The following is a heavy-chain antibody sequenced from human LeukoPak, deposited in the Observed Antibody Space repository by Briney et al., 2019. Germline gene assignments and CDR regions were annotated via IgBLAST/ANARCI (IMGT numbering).Heavy chain of an antibody. CDR1: GYTFTGYD. Sequence: ASVKVSCKASGYTFTGYDMHWVRQAPGQRLEWVGWINPNSGGTHYAQKFQERVTMTRDTSISTAYMEVSRLGSDDSAVYYCTLYNHWGQRTLVTVSS. D-gene: IGHD5-24*01. V-gene: IGHV1-2*02. J-gene: IGHJ4*02. CDR3: TLYNH. CDR2: INPNSGGT.